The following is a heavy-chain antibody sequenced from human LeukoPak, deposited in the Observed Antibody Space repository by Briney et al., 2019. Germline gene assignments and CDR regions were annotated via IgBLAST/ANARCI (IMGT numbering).Heavy chain of an antibody. CDR1: GDSISNINYY. Sequence: SETLSLTCTVSGDSISNINYYWTWIRQPPGKGLEWIGSLYYSGSTNYNPSLKSRVTTSVDTSKNQFSLKLSSVTAADTAVYYCARRHVEYSISSDPYYFDYWGQGTLVTVSS. CDR2: LYYSGST. J-gene: IGHJ4*02. D-gene: IGHD6-6*01. CDR3: ARRHVEYSISSDPYYFDY. V-gene: IGHV4-61*01.